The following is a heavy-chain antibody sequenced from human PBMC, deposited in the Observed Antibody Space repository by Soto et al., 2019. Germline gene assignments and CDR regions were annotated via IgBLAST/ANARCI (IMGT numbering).Heavy chain of an antibody. V-gene: IGHV1-3*01. CDR2: VNAGNGYT. D-gene: IGHD4-17*01. J-gene: IGHJ4*02. CDR3: ARPLYADYFDY. Sequence: QVQLVQSGAEVKKPGASVKVSCKASGYTFTSYALHWVRQAPGQRLEWMGWVNAGNGYTKYSQNFQGRVTITRDTSVTTSYMELSGLRSEDTAVYYCARPLYADYFDYWGQGTLVTVSS. CDR1: GYTFTSYA.